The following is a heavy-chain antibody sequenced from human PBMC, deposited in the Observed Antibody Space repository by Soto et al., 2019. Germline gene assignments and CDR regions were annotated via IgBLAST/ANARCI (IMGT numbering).Heavy chain of an antibody. D-gene: IGHD3-3*01. CDR3: ARDGPGVVSYYFDY. Sequence: PGGSLRLSCAASGFTFSSYEMNWVRQAPGKGLEWVSYISSSGSTIYYADSVKGRFTTSRDNAKNSLYLQMNSLRAEDTAVYYCARDGPGVVSYYFDYWGQGTLVTVSS. CDR2: ISSSGSTI. J-gene: IGHJ4*02. CDR1: GFTFSSYE. V-gene: IGHV3-48*03.